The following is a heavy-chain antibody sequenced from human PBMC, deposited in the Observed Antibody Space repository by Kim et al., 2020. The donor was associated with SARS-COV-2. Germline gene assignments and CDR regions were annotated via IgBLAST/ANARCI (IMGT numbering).Heavy chain of an antibody. CDR1: GFTFSSYG. CDR2: ISYDGSNK. J-gene: IGHJ6*03. V-gene: IGHV3-30*18. CDR3: AKSGYCSSTSCYFVSRIRLVMNASDYYYMDV. D-gene: IGHD2-2*03. Sequence: GGSLRLSCAASGFTFSSYGMHWVRQAPGKGLEWVAVISYDGSNKYYADSVKGRFTISRDNSKNTLYLQMNSLRAEDTAVYYCAKSGYCSSTSCYFVSRIRLVMNASDYYYMDVWGKGTTVTVSS.